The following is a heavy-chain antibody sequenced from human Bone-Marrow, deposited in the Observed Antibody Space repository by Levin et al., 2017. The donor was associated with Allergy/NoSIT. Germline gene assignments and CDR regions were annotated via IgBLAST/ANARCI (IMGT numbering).Heavy chain of an antibody. V-gene: IGHV4-61*01. CDR3: ARGYCSGGSCYAALFDY. J-gene: IGHJ4*02. CDR2: IYYSGST. Sequence: SQTLSLTCTVSGGSVSSGSYYWSWIRQPPGKGLEWIGYIYYSGSTNYNPSLKSRVTISVDTSKNQFSLKLSSVTAADTAVYYCARGYCSGGSCYAALFDYWGQGTLVTVSS. D-gene: IGHD2-15*01. CDR1: GGSVSSGSYY.